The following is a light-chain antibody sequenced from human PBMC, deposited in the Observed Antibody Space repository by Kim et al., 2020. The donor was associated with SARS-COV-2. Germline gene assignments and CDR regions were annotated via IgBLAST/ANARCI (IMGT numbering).Light chain of an antibody. J-gene: IGKJ2*01. CDR3: EDYNRAPYT. CDR2: AAS. Sequence: DIQMTQSPSSLSASVGDRVTITCRASQDIYYYLAWFQQNPGKAPKLLVYAASALQSGAPSRFSGSGSGTDFTLTISSLQPKDVATYFCEDYNRAPYTFGQGTNLEI. CDR1: QDIYYY. V-gene: IGKV1-27*01.